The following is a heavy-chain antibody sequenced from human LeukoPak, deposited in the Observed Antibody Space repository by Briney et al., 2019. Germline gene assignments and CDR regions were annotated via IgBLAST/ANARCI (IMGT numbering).Heavy chain of an antibody. J-gene: IGHJ4*02. CDR1: GFTFSSYN. CDR2: ISSSSSTI. V-gene: IGHV3-48*02. D-gene: IGHD3-10*01. Sequence: GSLRLSCAASGFTFSSYNMNWVRQAPGKGLEWVSYISSSSSTIYYADSVKGRFTISRDNAKNSLYLQMNSLRDEDTAVYYCARYYYGSGRLYYFDYWGQGTLVTVSS. CDR3: ARYYYGSGRLYYFDY.